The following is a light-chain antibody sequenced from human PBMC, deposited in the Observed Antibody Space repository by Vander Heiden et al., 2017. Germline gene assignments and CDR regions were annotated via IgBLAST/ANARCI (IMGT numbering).Light chain of an antibody. J-gene: IGKJ2*01. CDR3: QQYNNWPPRHT. Sequence: EIVMTQSPATLSVSPGERATLSCRASQSVSSNLDWYQQKPGQAPRLLIYGASTRATGIPARFSGSGSGTEFTLTISSLQSEDFAVYYCQQYNNWPPRHTFGQGTKLEIK. CDR1: QSVSSN. CDR2: GAS. V-gene: IGKV3-15*01.